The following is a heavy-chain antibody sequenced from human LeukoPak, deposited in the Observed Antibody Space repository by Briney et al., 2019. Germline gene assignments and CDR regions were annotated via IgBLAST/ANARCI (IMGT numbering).Heavy chain of an antibody. Sequence: GGSLRLSCAASGFTFSSYAMSWVRQAPGKGLEWVSAISGSGGSTYYADSVKGRFTISRDNAKNSLYLQMNSLRAEDTAVYYCARDIGGYSYGSYYFDYWGQGTLVTVSS. CDR2: ISGSGGST. CDR1: GFTFSSYA. D-gene: IGHD5-18*01. V-gene: IGHV3-23*01. J-gene: IGHJ4*02. CDR3: ARDIGGYSYGSYYFDY.